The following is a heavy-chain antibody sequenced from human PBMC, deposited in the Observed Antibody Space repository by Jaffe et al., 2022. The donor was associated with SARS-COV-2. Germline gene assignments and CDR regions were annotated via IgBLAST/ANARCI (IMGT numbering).Heavy chain of an antibody. V-gene: IGHV3-30*18. D-gene: IGHD6-13*01. CDR3: AKDRSGSWSIDN. CDR1: GFTFSTNA. J-gene: IGHJ4*02. CDR2: IRHDGSYI. Sequence: QVQLLESGGGVVQPGRSLRLSCAASGFTFSTNAMHWVRQAPGKGLEWVAVIRHDGSYIFYADSVKGRFSISRDNSKDTLYLQMNSLRGDDTAVYYCAKDRSGSWSIDNWGQGTLVTVSS.